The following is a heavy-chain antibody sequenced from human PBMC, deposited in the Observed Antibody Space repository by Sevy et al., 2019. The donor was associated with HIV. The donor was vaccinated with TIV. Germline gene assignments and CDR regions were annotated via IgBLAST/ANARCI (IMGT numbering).Heavy chain of an antibody. J-gene: IGHJ4*02. V-gene: IGHV4-59*01. D-gene: IGHD1-20*01. CDR1: GGSMNIYY. CDR2: IYYSGST. Sequence: SETLSLTCTVSGGSMNIYYWSWIRQPPGKGLEWIGYIYYSGSTNYNPSLKSRVTISVDTSKNQFFLKLRSVTAADTAVYYCARVGFNWNDVDYWGQGTLVTVSS. CDR3: ARVGFNWNDVDY.